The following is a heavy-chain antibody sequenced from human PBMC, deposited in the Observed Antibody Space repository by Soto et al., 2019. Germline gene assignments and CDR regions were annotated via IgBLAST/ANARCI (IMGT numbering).Heavy chain of an antibody. J-gene: IGHJ4*02. CDR3: AGYCTNGVCPDY. Sequence: QVQLQESGPGLVKPSQTLSLTCTVSGGSISSGGYYWSWIRQHPGKGLEWIGYIYYSGSTYYNPYLKSRVTISVDTSKNQFSLKLSSVSAADTSVYYCAGYCTNGVCPDYWGQGTLVTVSS. D-gene: IGHD2-8*01. CDR2: IYYSGST. V-gene: IGHV4-31*03. CDR1: GGSISSGGYY.